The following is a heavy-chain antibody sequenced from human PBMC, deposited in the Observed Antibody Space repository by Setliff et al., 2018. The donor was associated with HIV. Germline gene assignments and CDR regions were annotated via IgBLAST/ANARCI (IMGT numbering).Heavy chain of an antibody. D-gene: IGHD3-3*01. CDR2: ISPYNGDT. CDR3: VRVASTIFGVVITLINWFDP. Sequence: GGSVKVSCKASGYSFNKYIMHWVRQAPGQRLEWMGWISPYNGDTRYAQSLQGRVTLTTDTSTNTAYMEMRTLRSDDAAVYYCVRVASTIFGVVITLINWFDPWGQGTLVTVS. V-gene: IGHV1-18*01. CDR1: GYSFNKYI. J-gene: IGHJ5*02.